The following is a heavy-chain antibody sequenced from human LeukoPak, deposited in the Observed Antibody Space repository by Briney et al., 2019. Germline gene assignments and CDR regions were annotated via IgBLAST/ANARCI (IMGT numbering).Heavy chain of an antibody. J-gene: IGHJ5*01. CDR2: INANGVNT. CDR1: GFAFNFYA. CDR3: VRVARLADS. Sequence: GGSLRLSCAASGFAFNFYAMTWVRQAPGKGLQWVSTINANGVNTYYADSVRGRFTISRDNSKDTLYLQLNSLRAEDTAVYYCVRVARLADSWGQGTLVTVSS. V-gene: IGHV3-23*01.